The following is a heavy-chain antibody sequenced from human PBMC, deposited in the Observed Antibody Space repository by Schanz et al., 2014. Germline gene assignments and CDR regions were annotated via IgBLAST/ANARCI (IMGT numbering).Heavy chain of an antibody. CDR3: ARGRQQLGSFDY. V-gene: IGHV4-39*07. J-gene: IGHJ4*02. CDR1: GGSFSSSSYY. D-gene: IGHD6-13*01. CDR2: IGHSGNT. Sequence: QLQVQESGPGLVKPSETLSLSCSFSGGSFSSSSYYWSWIRQPPGKGLEWIGDIGHSGNTKDNPSIKSRVTMSVETSKNQFSLNLSSVTAADTAVYYCARGRQQLGSFDYWGPGTLVSVSS.